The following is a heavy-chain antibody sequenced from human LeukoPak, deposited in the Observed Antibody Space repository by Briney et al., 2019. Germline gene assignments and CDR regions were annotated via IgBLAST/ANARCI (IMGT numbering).Heavy chain of an antibody. CDR2: ISAYNGNT. D-gene: IGHD7-27*01. V-gene: IGHV1-18*01. CDR1: GYTFTSYG. CDR3: AREPKLTGDDAFDI. Sequence: ASVKVSCKASGYTFTSYGISWVRQAPGQGLEWMGWISAYNGNTNYAQKLQGRVTMTTDTSTSTAYMELSRLRSDDTAVYYCAREPKLTGDDAFDIWGQGTMVTVSS. J-gene: IGHJ3*02.